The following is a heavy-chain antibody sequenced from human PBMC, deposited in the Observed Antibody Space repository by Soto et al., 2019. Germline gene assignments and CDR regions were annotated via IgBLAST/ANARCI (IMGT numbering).Heavy chain of an antibody. J-gene: IGHJ6*03. CDR1: GYTFTSYD. CDR3: ARVPFMTMSGASFYYHYMDV. CDR2: MNPNSGNT. Sequence: GASVKVSCKASGYTFTSYDVTWVRQAPGQGLEWMGWMNPNSGNTGYAQKFQGRVTMTRDTSISTAYMELSSLTTDDTAVYYCARVPFMTMSGASFYYHYMDVWGKGTTVTVSS. D-gene: IGHD3-16*01. V-gene: IGHV1-8*01.